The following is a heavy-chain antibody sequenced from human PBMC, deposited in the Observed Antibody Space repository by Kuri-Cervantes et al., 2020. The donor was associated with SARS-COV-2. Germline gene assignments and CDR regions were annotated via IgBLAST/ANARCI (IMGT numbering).Heavy chain of an antibody. J-gene: IGHJ3*02. CDR3: ARMTYYYDSSGYFTGPGAFDI. Sequence: TLSLTCTVSGDSLNSYYWSWIRQPPGKALEWLARIDWDDDKFYSTSLETRLTISKDTSKNQVVLTMTNMDPVGTATYYCARMTYYYDSSGYFTGPGAFDIWGQGTMVTVSS. CDR2: IDWDDDK. D-gene: IGHD3-22*01. CDR1: GDSLNSYY. V-gene: IGHV2-70*16.